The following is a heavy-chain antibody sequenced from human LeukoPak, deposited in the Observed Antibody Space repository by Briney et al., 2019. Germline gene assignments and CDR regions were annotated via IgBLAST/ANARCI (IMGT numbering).Heavy chain of an antibody. V-gene: IGHV1-46*01. Sequence: ASVKVSCKASGYTFTSYYMHWVRQAPGQGLEWMGIINPSGGSTSYAQRFQGRVTMTRDTSITTAYMELSSLRSEDTAVYYCARGPYYDVLTGYSAYYFEYWGQGTLVTVSS. CDR1: GYTFTSYY. J-gene: IGHJ4*02. D-gene: IGHD3-9*01. CDR2: INPSGGST. CDR3: ARGPYYDVLTGYSAYYFEY.